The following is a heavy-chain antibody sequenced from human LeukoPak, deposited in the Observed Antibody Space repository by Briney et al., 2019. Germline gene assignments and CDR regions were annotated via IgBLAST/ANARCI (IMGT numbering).Heavy chain of an antibody. V-gene: IGHV1-18*01. D-gene: IGHD3-10*01. J-gene: IGHJ6*03. Sequence: GASVNVSCKASGYTFTSYGISWVRQAPGQGLEWMGWISAYNGNTNYAQKLQGRVTMTTDTSTSTAYMELRGLRSDDTAVYYCAREGIGWFGELVSRSHMDVWGKGTTVTVSS. CDR3: AREGIGWFGELVSRSHMDV. CDR2: ISAYNGNT. CDR1: GYTFTSYG.